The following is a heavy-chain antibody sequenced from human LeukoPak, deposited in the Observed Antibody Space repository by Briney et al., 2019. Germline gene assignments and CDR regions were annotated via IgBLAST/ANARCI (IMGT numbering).Heavy chain of an antibody. Sequence: ASVKVSCKASVYTFTSYDINWVRQATGQGLEWMGWMNPNSGNTGYAQKFQGRVTMTRNTSISTAYMELSSLRSEDTAVYYCARVNVRRALYFDYWGQGTLVTVSS. CDR1: VYTFTSYD. J-gene: IGHJ4*02. V-gene: IGHV1-8*01. CDR2: MNPNSGNT. CDR3: ARVNVRRALYFDY. D-gene: IGHD5-24*01.